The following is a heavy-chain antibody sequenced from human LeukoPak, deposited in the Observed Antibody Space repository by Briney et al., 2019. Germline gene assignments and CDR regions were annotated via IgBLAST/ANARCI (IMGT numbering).Heavy chain of an antibody. CDR1: GGSISSGSYY. Sequence: SQTLSLTCTVSGGSISSGSYYWSWIRQPAGKGLEWIGCIYTSGSTNYNPSLKSRVTISVDTSKNQFSLKLSSVTAADTAVYYCARVPQRAFFDYWGQGTLVTVSS. D-gene: IGHD3-3*02. J-gene: IGHJ4*02. V-gene: IGHV4-61*02. CDR2: IYTSGST. CDR3: ARVPQRAFFDY.